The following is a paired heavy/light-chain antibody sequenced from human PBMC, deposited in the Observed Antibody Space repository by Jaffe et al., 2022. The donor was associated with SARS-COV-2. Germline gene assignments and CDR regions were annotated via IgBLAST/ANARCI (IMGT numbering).Heavy chain of an antibody. CDR2: IYNSGTT. J-gene: IGHJ6*03. Sequence: QVQLQESGPGLVRPSETLSLTCTVSGVSVSSGSYYWSWIRQPPGKGLELIGYIYNSGTTNYDPSLKSRVTISVDTSKNHFSLKLNSVTAADTAVYYCARRHYYFYMDVWGKGTTVTVSS. V-gene: IGHV4-61*03. CDR1: GVSVSSGSYY. CDR3: ARRHYYFYMDV.
Light chain of an antibody. CDR3: SSYAGNNNL. CDR2: EVT. CDR1: SSDVGGYNY. J-gene: IGLJ2*01. V-gene: IGLV2-8*01. Sequence: QSALTQPPFASGSPGQSVTISCTGTSSDVGGYNYVSWYQQHPGKAPKVLIYEVTKRPSGVPDRFSGSKSGNTASLTVSGLQAEDEADYYCSSYAGNNNLFGGGTKLTVL.